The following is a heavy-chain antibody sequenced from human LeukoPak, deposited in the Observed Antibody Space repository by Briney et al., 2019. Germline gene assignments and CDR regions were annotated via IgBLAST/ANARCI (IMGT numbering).Heavy chain of an antibody. Sequence: PGGSLRLSCAASGFTFSSYDMHWVRQAPGKGLEWVAVISYDGSNKYYPDSVKGRFTISRDNFKNTLYLQMNSLRAEDTAVYYCARDWGTTYGMDVWGQGTTVTVS. D-gene: IGHD2-2*01. CDR2: ISYDGSNK. V-gene: IGHV3-30-3*01. J-gene: IGHJ6*02. CDR3: ARDWGTTYGMDV. CDR1: GFTFSSYD.